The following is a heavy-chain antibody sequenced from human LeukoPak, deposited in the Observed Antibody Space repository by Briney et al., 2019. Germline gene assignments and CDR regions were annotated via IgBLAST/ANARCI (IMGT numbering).Heavy chain of an antibody. V-gene: IGHV3-21*06. CDR1: GFTFSTYS. D-gene: IGHD6-13*01. CDR2: ISSNSRYI. CDR3: ARVAEAAAFDS. J-gene: IGHJ4*02. Sequence: GGSLRLSCAASGFTFSTYSMSWVRQAPGKGLEWVSSISSNSRYIYYADSMRGRFTISRDNAKNSLYLQMNSLKPEDTAVYYCARVAEAAAFDSWGQGTLVTVSS.